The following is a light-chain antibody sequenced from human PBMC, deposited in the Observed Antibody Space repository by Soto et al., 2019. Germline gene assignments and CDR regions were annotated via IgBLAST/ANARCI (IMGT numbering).Light chain of an antibody. J-gene: IGKJ1*01. CDR3: QHYGSSTA. V-gene: IGKV3-20*01. CDR2: AAS. Sequence: EIVLTQSPATLSFSPCEIATLSCISSQIFRYDYLAWYRQIPGQPPSLLIYAASTRAPGIPDRFSGSGSGTDFTLTIGRLEPEDFAVYYCQHYGSSTAFGQGTKVDIK. CDR1: QIFRYDY.